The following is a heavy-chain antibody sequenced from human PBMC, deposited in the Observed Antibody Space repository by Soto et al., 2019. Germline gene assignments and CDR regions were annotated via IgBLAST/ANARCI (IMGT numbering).Heavy chain of an antibody. D-gene: IGHD2-15*01. CDR3: AAILGYCSGGSCYSGPFYGMDV. J-gene: IGHJ6*02. Sequence: ASVKVSCKASGFTFTSSAVQWVRQARGERLEWIGWIVVGSSNTKYAQKFQEGVTITRDLSTSTAYMELSSLRSEDTAVYYCAAILGYCSGGSCYSGPFYGMDVWGQGTTVTVSS. V-gene: IGHV1-58*01. CDR2: IVVGSSNT. CDR1: GFTFTSSA.